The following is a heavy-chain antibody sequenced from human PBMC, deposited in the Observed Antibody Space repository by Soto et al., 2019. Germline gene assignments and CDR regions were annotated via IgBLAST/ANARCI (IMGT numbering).Heavy chain of an antibody. J-gene: IGHJ4*02. V-gene: IGHV3-30*18. CDR3: VKGSEVARQELDY. CDR1: GFSFSNCG. D-gene: IGHD2-15*01. Sequence: QVQLVESGGGVVQPGRSLRLSCAASGFSFSNCGMHWVRQAPGKGLEWVAAISSDGSDKYYSESVKGRFTISRDNSKNTXXLQXNSLRVEDTAVYYCVKGSEVARQELDYWGQGTLVTVSS. CDR2: ISSDGSDK.